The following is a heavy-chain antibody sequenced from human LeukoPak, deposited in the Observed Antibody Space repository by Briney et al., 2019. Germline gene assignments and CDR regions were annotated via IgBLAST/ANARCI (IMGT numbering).Heavy chain of an antibody. J-gene: IGHJ4*02. Sequence: GGSLRLSCAASGFTFSSYVMHWVRQAPGKGLEWVAVISYDGSNKYYADSVKGRFTISRDNSKNTLYLQMNSLRAEDTAVYYCAKVKGQWLGDYWGQGTLVTVSS. D-gene: IGHD6-19*01. CDR2: ISYDGSNK. CDR1: GFTFSSYV. CDR3: AKVKGQWLGDY. V-gene: IGHV3-30*18.